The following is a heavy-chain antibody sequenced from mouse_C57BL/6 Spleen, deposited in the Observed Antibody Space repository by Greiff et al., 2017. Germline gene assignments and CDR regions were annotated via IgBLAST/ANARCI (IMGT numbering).Heavy chain of an antibody. V-gene: IGHV2-2*01. CDR1: GFSLTSYG. CDR2: IWSGGST. CDR3: ARYYYGSSYKDFDV. J-gene: IGHJ1*03. D-gene: IGHD1-1*01. Sequence: QVQLKESGPGLVQPSQSLSITCTVSGFSLTSYGVHWVRQSPGKGLEWLGVIWSGGSTDYNAAFISRLSISKDNSKSQVFFKMNSLQADDTAIYYCARYYYGSSYKDFDVWGTGTTVNVSS.